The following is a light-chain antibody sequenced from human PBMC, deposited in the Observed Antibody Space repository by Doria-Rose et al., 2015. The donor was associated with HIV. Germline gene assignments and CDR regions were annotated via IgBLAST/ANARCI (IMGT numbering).Light chain of an antibody. V-gene: IGKV4-1*01. J-gene: IGKJ3*01. Sequence: EIVMTQSPESLGMSLGERATLNCKSNQSLLYTSKNYLAWYQQKPGQPPKLLIYWASTRQSGVPARFSGSGFGTDFTLTISSLEAEDVAVYYCQQYYDTPSFGPGTTVDIK. CDR1: QSLLYTSKNY. CDR3: QQYYDTPS. CDR2: WAS.